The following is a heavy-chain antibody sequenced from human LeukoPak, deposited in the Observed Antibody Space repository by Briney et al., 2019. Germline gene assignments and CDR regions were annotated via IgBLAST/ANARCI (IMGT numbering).Heavy chain of an antibody. CDR3: ARHGKLSASRNWFDP. D-gene: IGHD1-26*01. CDR2: IYPDDFDT. J-gene: IGHJ5*02. V-gene: IGHV5-51*01. CDR1: GYSFTTYW. Sequence: GESLKISCKASGYSFTTYWIGWVRQMPGKGLEWMGTIYPDDFDTRYSPSFQGQVTISADKSISTAYLQWSSLKASDTTIYYCARHGKLSASRNWFDPWGQGTLVTVSS.